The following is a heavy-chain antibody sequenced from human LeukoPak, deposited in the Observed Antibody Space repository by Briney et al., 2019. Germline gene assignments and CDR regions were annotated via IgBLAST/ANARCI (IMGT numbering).Heavy chain of an antibody. Sequence: SETLSLTCTVSGGSISSYYWSWIRQPPGKGLEWIGYIYYSGSTNYNPSLKSRVTISVDTSKNQFSLKLSSVTAADTAVYYCARLYGPLDAFDIWGQGTMVTVSS. V-gene: IGHV4-59*08. J-gene: IGHJ3*02. CDR2: IYYSGST. CDR3: ARLYGPLDAFDI. CDR1: GGSISSYY. D-gene: IGHD2/OR15-2a*01.